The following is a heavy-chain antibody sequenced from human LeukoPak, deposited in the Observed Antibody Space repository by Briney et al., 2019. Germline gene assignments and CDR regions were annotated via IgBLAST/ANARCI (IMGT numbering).Heavy chain of an antibody. D-gene: IGHD3-16*01. Sequence: PSETLSLTCTVSGGSISSYYWSWIRQPPGKGLEWIGYIYYSGSTNYNPSLKSRVTISVDTSKNQFSLKLSSVTAADTAVYYCARHRSMITFGGVTNQLDYWGQGTLVTVSS. V-gene: IGHV4-59*08. CDR1: GGSISSYY. CDR3: ARHRSMITFGGVTNQLDY. CDR2: IYYSGST. J-gene: IGHJ4*02.